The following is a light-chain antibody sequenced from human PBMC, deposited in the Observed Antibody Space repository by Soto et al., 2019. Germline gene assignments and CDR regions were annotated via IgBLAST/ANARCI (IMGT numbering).Light chain of an antibody. Sequence: QSVLTQPPSVSEAPRQRVTISCSGSSSNIGNNAVNWYQQLPGKAPKLLIYYDDLLPSGVSDRFSGSKSGTSASLAVTGLQAEDEADYYCSSYAGSNSYVFGTGTKVTVL. CDR1: SSNIGNNA. CDR3: SSYAGSNSYV. CDR2: YDD. J-gene: IGLJ1*01. V-gene: IGLV1-36*01.